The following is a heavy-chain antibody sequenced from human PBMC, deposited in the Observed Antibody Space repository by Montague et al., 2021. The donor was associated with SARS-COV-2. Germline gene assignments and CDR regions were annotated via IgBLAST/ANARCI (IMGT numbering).Heavy chain of an antibody. CDR3: ARRTYDILTGYDYGMDV. CDR1: GFSVSTSGMC. CDR2: IDWDDDK. Sequence: VKPTQTLTLICTFSGFSVSTSGMCVSWIRQPPGKALEWLARIDWDDDKYYSTSLKTRLTISKDTSKNQVVLTMTNMDPVDTATYYCARRTYDILTGYDYGMDVWGQGTTVTVSS. J-gene: IGHJ6*02. V-gene: IGHV2-70*11. D-gene: IGHD3-9*01.